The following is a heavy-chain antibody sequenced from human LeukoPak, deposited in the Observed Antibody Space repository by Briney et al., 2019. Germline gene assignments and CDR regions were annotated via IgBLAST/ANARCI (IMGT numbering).Heavy chain of an antibody. CDR1: GFTFSSYW. D-gene: IGHD2-2*01. V-gene: IGHV3-7*04. J-gene: IGHJ4*02. CDR2: IKQNGSEK. Sequence: GGSLRLSCAASGFTFSSYWMSWVRQAPGKGLEWVANIKQNGSEKYYVDSVKRRLTISRDNAKISLYLQLSSVRAEDTAVYYCGRGARTCDCWGQGTLVSVSS. CDR3: GRGARTCDC.